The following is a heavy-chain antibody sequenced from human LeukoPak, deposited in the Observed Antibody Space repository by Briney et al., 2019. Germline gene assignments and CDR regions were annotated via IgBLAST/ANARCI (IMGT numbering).Heavy chain of an antibody. CDR3: ARGAEIAVAGFFDY. CDR1: GGTFSSYA. J-gene: IGHJ4*02. Sequence: GSSVKVSCKASGGTFSSYAISWVRQAPGQGLEWMGGIIPIFGTANYAQKFQGRVTITADESTSTAYMELSSLRSEDTAVYYCARGAEIAVAGFFDYWGQGTLVTVSS. V-gene: IGHV1-69*01. CDR2: IIPIFGTA. D-gene: IGHD6-19*01.